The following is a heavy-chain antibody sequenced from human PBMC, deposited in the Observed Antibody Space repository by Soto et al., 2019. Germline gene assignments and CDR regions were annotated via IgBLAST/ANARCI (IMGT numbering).Heavy chain of an antibody. J-gene: IGHJ3*02. CDR1: GFTFSSYS. D-gene: IGHD3-22*01. CDR2: ISSSSSYI. V-gene: IGHV3-21*01. Sequence: KTGGSLRLSCAASGFTFSSYSMNWVRQAPGKGLEWVSSISSSSSYIYYADSVKGRFTISRDNAKNSLYLQMNSLRAEDTAVYYCARDGITMIPPVGAFDIWGQGTMVTVSS. CDR3: ARDGITMIPPVGAFDI.